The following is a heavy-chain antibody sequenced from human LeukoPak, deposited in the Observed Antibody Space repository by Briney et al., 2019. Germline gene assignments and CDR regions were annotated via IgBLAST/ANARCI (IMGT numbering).Heavy chain of an antibody. J-gene: IGHJ5*02. V-gene: IGHV1-69*05. D-gene: IGHD2-2*01. CDR1: GGTFSSYA. CDR3: ASSTSCYGLCWSDP. CDR2: IIPIFGTA. Sequence: ASVKVSCKASGGTFSSYAISWVRQAPGQGLEWMGGIIPIFGTANYAQKFQGRVTITTDESTSTAYMELSSLRSEDTAVYYCASSTSCYGLCWSDPWGQGTLVTVSS.